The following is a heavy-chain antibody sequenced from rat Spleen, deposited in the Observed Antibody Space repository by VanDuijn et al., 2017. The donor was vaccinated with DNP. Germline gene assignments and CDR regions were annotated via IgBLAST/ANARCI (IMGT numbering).Heavy chain of an antibody. D-gene: IGHD5-1*01. CDR3: GRDTGN. CDR2: IGSPAYAP. J-gene: IGHJ2*01. V-gene: IGHV5-27*01. CDR1: GFTFSAYY. Sequence: EVQLVESGGGLVQPGRSLKLSCAASGFTFSAYYVAWVRQAPAKGLEWVAYIGSPAYAPYYGDSVKGRFTISRDNAKNTLYLQMNGLRSEDTATYYCGRDTGNWGQGVMVTVSS.